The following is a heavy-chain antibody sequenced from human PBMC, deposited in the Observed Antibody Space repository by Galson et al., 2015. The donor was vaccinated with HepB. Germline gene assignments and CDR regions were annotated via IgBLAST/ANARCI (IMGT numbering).Heavy chain of an antibody. J-gene: IGHJ4*02. D-gene: IGHD3-9*01. CDR3: AKDGQAYFGVLTGAWVPSHFDY. CDR2: ITTSAGST. Sequence: SLRLSCAASGFTFSTYAMSWVRQAPGKGLEWVSLITTSAGSTYYSDSVKGRFTISRDNSENALYLQMNSLRAEDTAVYYCAKDGQAYFGVLTGAWVPSHFDYWGQGTLVTVSS. V-gene: IGHV3-23*01. CDR1: GFTFSTYA.